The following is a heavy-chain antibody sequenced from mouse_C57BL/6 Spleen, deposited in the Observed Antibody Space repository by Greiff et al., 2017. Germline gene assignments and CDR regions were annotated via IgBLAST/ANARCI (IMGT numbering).Heavy chain of an antibody. CDR2: INPGSGGT. Sequence: QVQLQPSGAELVRPGTSVKVSCKASGYAFTNYLIEWVKLRPGQGLEWIGVINPGSGGTNYNEKFKGKATLTADKSSSTAYMQRSSLTSEDAAVYFSARRAFYYAMDYWGQGTSVTVSS. J-gene: IGHJ4*01. CDR3: ARRAFYYAMDY. V-gene: IGHV1-54*01. CDR1: GYAFTNYL. D-gene: IGHD3-3*01.